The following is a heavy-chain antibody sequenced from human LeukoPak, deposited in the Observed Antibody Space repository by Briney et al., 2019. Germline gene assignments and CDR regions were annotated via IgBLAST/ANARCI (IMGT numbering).Heavy chain of an antibody. D-gene: IGHD3-22*01. J-gene: IGHJ6*02. CDR1: GYSFTSYW. CDR2: IDPSDSYT. Sequence: GAPLKISCKRSGYSFTSYWISWVRQMLGKGLEWMGRIDPSDSYTNYRPSFQGHVTISADKSISTAYLQWSSLKASDTAMYYCARIVPVYYDSSGYYYDYYYGMDVWGQGTTVTVSS. V-gene: IGHV5-10-1*01. CDR3: ARIVPVYYDSSGYYYDYYYGMDV.